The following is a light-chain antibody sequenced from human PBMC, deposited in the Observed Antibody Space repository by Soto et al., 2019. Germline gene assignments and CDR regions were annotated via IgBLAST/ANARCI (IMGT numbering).Light chain of an antibody. Sequence: QSVLTQPASVSGSPGQSITISCTGTSRDAGGYNYVSWYQQHPGKAPKLMIYEVSNRPSGVSNRFSGSKSGNTASLTISGLQAEDEADYYCSSYTSSSPYVFGTGTKVTVL. CDR1: SRDAGGYNY. CDR2: EVS. V-gene: IGLV2-14*01. J-gene: IGLJ1*01. CDR3: SSYTSSSPYV.